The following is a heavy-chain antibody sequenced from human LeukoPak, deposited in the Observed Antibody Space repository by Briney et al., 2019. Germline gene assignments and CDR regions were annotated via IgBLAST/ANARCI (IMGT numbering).Heavy chain of an antibody. CDR3: AKSSVVVAPAEYFQH. Sequence: GGSLRLSCAASGFTFSNYGMNWVRQAPGKGLEWVSGISGRGGSTYYADSVKGRFTISRDNSKNTLYLQMNSLRAEDTAVYYCAKSSVVVAPAEYFQHWGQRTLVTVSS. CDR1: GFTFSNYG. CDR2: ISGRGGST. V-gene: IGHV3-23*01. D-gene: IGHD2-15*01. J-gene: IGHJ1*01.